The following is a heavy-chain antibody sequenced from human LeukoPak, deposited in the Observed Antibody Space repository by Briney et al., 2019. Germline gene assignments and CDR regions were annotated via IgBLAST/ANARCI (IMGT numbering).Heavy chain of an antibody. J-gene: IGHJ4*02. D-gene: IGHD1/OR15-1a*01. V-gene: IGHV3-30*18. CDR1: GFTFSIFG. CDR3: AKINNVYDF. Sequence: GGSLRLSCAASGFTFSIFGIHWVRQAPGKGLEWVAAISPDGNKEYYTDSVKGRFTVSRNNFNNMIYLQINSLRGEDSAVYYCAKINNVYDFWGQGTLVTVSS. CDR2: ISPDGNKE.